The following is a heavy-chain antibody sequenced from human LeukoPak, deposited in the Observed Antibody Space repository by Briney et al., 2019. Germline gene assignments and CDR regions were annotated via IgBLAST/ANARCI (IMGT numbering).Heavy chain of an antibody. D-gene: IGHD1-7*01. CDR1: GGTFSSYA. CDR2: IIPIFGTA. J-gene: IGHJ6*03. CDR3: AGGVLTGTTLSGYYYYMDV. V-gene: IGHV1-69*13. Sequence: GASVKVSCKASGGTFSSYAISWVRQAPGQGLEWTGGIIPIFGTANYAQKFQGRVTITADESTSTAYMELSSLRSEDTAVYYCAGGVLTGTTLSGYYYYMDVWGKGTTVTVSS.